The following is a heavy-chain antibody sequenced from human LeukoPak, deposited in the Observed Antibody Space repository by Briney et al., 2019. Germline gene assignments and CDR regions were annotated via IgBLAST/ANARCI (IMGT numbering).Heavy chain of an antibody. CDR3: ARRNSGWYGPDY. D-gene: IGHD6-19*01. V-gene: IGHV3-33*01. CDR1: GFTFSSYG. Sequence: GGSLRLSCAVSGFTFSSYGMHWVRQAPGKGLEGVAVIWYDGSNKEYADSVKGRFTIARDNSKKTLYLQMNSLRAEDTAVYYCARRNSGWYGPDYWGQGTLVTVSS. CDR2: IWYDGSNK. J-gene: IGHJ4*02.